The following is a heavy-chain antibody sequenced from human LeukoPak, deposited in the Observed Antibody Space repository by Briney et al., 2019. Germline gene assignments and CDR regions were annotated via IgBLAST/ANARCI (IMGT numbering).Heavy chain of an antibody. Sequence: ASVKVSCKXSGYTFTSYGISWVRQSPGHGLEWRGWISVYNGNTNYAQKLQGRVTMTTDTSTSTAYMELRSLRSDDTAVYYYARVRYSSGWYRDYWGQGTLVTVSS. CDR2: ISVYNGNT. CDR1: GYTFTSYG. V-gene: IGHV1-18*01. CDR3: ARVRYSSGWYRDY. J-gene: IGHJ4*02. D-gene: IGHD6-19*01.